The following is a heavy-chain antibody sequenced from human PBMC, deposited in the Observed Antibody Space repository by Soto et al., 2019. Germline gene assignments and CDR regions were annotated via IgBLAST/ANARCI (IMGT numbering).Heavy chain of an antibody. D-gene: IGHD3-10*01. CDR1: GFTFNNYA. V-gene: IGHV3-23*01. Sequence: EVQLLESGGGLVQPGVSLRLSCAASGFTFNNYAMTWVRQAPGKGLEWVSAISGGADTTSYADSVKGRFTVSRDGSKNTLYLQMRSLRAEDTALYYCAKGRGGSGSLTPRVDFWGQGTLVTVSS. CDR2: ISGGADTT. J-gene: IGHJ4*02. CDR3: AKGRGGSGSLTPRVDF.